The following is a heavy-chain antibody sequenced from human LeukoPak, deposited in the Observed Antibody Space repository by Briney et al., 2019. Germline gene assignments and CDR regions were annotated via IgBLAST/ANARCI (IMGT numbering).Heavy chain of an antibody. V-gene: IGHV3-30*02. D-gene: IGHD3-10*01. CDR1: GFTFSSCG. Sequence: GGSLRLSCAASGFTFSSCGMHWVRQAPGKGLEWVAFIRYDGSNKYYADSVKGRFSISRDNSKNTLYLQMNSLIPEDTAVYYCAKRAGSAWSAGAWGQGTLVTVSS. CDR2: IRYDGSNK. J-gene: IGHJ5*02. CDR3: AKRAGSAWSAGA.